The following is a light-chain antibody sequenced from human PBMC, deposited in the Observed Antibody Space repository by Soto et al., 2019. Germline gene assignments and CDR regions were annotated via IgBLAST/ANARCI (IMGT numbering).Light chain of an antibody. Sequence: QPVLTQSPSASASLGASVKLTCTLSSGHSSNVIAWHQQQPEKGPRYLMKINNDGSHIKGDGIPDRFAGSSSGAERYLTISSLQSEDEADYYCQTGDTPVGVFGVGTQLPVL. CDR2: INNDGSH. CDR1: SGHSSNV. CDR3: QTGDTPVGV. J-gene: IGLJ2*01. V-gene: IGLV4-69*01.